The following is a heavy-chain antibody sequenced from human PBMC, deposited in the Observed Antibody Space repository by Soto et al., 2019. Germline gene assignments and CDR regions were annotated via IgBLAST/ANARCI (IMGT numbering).Heavy chain of an antibody. CDR2: ISYDGSNK. J-gene: IGHJ6*02. CDR3: AKGTYYGEDYYYYGMDV. CDR1: GFTFSSYG. Sequence: AGGSLRLSCAASGFTFSSYGMHWVRQAPGKGLEWVAVISYDGSNKYYADSVKGRFTISRDNSKNTLYLQMNSLRAEDTAVYYCAKGTYYGEDYYYYGMDVWGQGTTVTVSS. V-gene: IGHV3-30*18. D-gene: IGHD4-17*01.